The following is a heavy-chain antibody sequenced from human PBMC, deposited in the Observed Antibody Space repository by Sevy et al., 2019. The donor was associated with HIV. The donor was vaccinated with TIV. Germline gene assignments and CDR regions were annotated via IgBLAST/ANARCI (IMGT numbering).Heavy chain of an antibody. CDR2: IYYSGST. V-gene: IGHV4-59*13. CDR3: ARRYFYDSRGSTVFDY. Sequence: SDTLSLTCTVSDVSISSFYWSWIRQPPGKGLEWIGNIYYSGSTNYNPSLKSRVTISVDTSKNQFSLKLSSVTAADTAVYYCARRYFYDSRGSTVFDYWGQGTLVTVSS. D-gene: IGHD3-22*01. CDR1: DVSISSFY. J-gene: IGHJ4*02.